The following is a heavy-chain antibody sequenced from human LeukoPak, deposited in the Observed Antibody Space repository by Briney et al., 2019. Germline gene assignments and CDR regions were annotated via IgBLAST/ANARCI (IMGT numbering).Heavy chain of an antibody. Sequence: GGSLRLSCAASGFTFSGSAMHWVRQASGKGLEWVGRIRSKANSYATAYAASVKGRFTISRDDSKNTAYLQMNSLKTEDTAVYYCTGRGAAGTSQVDYWGQGTLVTVSS. CDR3: TGRGAAGTSQVDY. V-gene: IGHV3-73*01. J-gene: IGHJ4*02. CDR1: GFTFSGSA. CDR2: IRSKANSYAT. D-gene: IGHD6-13*01.